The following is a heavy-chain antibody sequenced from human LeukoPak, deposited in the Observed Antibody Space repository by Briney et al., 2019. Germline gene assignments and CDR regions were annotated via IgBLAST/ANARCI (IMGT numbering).Heavy chain of an antibody. D-gene: IGHD3-10*01. J-gene: IGHJ4*02. Sequence: PSETLSLTCTVSGGSICSGDYYWSWIRQPPGKGLEWIGYIYYSGSTYYNPSLKSRVTISVDTSKNQFSLKLSSVTAADTAVYYCARSVMVRGANGFDYWGQGTLVTVSS. CDR2: IYYSGST. V-gene: IGHV4-30-4*01. CDR3: ARSVMVRGANGFDY. CDR1: GGSICSGDYY.